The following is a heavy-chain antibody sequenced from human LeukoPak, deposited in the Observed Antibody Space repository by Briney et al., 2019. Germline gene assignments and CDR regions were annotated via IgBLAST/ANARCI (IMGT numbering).Heavy chain of an antibody. CDR3: ARALLNYYDSSGYFPAPDY. V-gene: IGHV1-69*13. J-gene: IGHJ4*02. CDR2: IIPIFGTA. CDR1: GGTFSSYA. D-gene: IGHD3-22*01. Sequence: SVKVSCKASGGTFSSYAISWVRQAPGQGLEWMGGIIPIFGTANYAQKFQGRVTITADESTSTAYMELSSLRSEDTAVYYCARALLNYYDSSGYFPAPDYWGQGTLVTVSS.